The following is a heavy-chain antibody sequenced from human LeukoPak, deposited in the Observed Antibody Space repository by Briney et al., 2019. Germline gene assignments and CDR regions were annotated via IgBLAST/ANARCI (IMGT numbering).Heavy chain of an antibody. CDR3: ARGGDSLHY. CDR1: GFTVSSNF. J-gene: IGHJ4*02. Sequence: GGSLRLSCAASGFTVSSNFMTWVRQAPGKGLEWVSVIYSGGSTYYADSVKDRFTISRDSSKNMLYLQMNSLRAEDTAVYYCARGGDSLHYWGQGTLVTVSS. V-gene: IGHV3-66*01. D-gene: IGHD3-10*01. CDR2: IYSGGST.